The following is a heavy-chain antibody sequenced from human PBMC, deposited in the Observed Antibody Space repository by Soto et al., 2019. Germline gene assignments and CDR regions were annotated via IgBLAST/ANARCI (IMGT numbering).Heavy chain of an antibody. CDR3: ARDGGTYGMDI. CDR2: IYYSGST. Sequence: QVRLQESGPGLVKPSETLALTCTVSGGSISSYYWNWIRQPPGKGLEWIGYIYYSGSTNYNPSLKSRVTISVDTSKNQFSLKLSSVTAADTAVYYCARDGGTYGMDIWGQGTTVTVSS. CDR1: GGSISSYY. D-gene: IGHD3-16*01. V-gene: IGHV4-59*01. J-gene: IGHJ6*02.